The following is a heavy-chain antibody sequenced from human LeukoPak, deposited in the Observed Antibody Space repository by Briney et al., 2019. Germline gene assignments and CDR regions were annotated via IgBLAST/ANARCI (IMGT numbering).Heavy chain of an antibody. CDR1: GGSISSGDYY. CDR3: ASSFGKYSYGVDY. J-gene: IGHJ4*02. CDR2: IYYGGST. Sequence: SQTLSLTCTVSGGSISSGDYYWSWIRQPPGKGLEWIGYIYYGGSTHYNPSLKSRVTISVDTSKNQFSLKLSSVTAADTAVYYCASSFGKYSYGVDYWGQGTLVTVSS. V-gene: IGHV4-30-4*01. D-gene: IGHD5-18*01.